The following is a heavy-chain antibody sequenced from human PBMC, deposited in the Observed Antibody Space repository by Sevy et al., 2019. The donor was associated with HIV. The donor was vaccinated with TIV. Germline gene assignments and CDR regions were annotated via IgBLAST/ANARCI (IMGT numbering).Heavy chain of an antibody. CDR3: ALERLSSNVAEYFQN. CDR2: ISYDGSND. J-gene: IGHJ1*01. D-gene: IGHD1-1*01. Sequence: GGFLRLCCAASGFTFSAFPMHWVRQAPGKGLACVATISYDGSNDKYADSVRGRFTISRDNSKSSLYLQMNSLRGEDTAVYYCALERLSSNVAEYFQNWGQGTLVTVSS. CDR1: GFTFSAFP. V-gene: IGHV3-30-3*01.